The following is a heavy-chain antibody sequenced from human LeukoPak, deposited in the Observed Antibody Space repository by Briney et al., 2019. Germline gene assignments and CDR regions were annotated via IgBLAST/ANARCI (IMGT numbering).Heavy chain of an antibody. V-gene: IGHV3-23*01. D-gene: IGHD6-13*01. CDR2: ISGSGIST. CDR3: AKDRVTAAGDDAFDI. Sequence: GGSLRLSCAASGFTFSSYAMSWVRQAPGKGLEWVSGISGSGISTYYADSVKGRFTFSRDNSKNTLYLQVNSLRAEDTAVYFCAKDRVTAAGDDAFDIWGQGTIVTVSS. J-gene: IGHJ3*02. CDR1: GFTFSSYA.